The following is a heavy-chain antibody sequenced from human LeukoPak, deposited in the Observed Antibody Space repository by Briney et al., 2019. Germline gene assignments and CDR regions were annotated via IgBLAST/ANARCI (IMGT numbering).Heavy chain of an antibody. CDR1: GGSISSGSYY. CDR2: IYTSGST. CDR3: ARDPGDYVDY. V-gene: IGHV4-61*02. J-gene: IGHJ4*02. Sequence: SQTLSLTRTVSGGSISSGSYYWSWIRQPAGKGQEWIGRIYTSGSTNYNPSLKSRVTISVDTSKNQFSLKLSSVTAADTAVYYCARDPGDYVDYWGQGTLVTVSS.